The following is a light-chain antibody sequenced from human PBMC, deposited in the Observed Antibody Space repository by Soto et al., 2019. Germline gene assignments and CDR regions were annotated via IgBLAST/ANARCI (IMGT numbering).Light chain of an antibody. Sequence: EIVLTQSPATLSMPPGERAPISCRSSQSVSSYLAWYQQKPGQAPRLLIYDASNRATGIPARFSGSGSGTDFTPTISSLEPEDFAVYYCQQRSNWPTITFGQGTRVDIK. J-gene: IGKJ5*01. CDR2: DAS. V-gene: IGKV3-11*01. CDR3: QQRSNWPTIT. CDR1: QSVSSY.